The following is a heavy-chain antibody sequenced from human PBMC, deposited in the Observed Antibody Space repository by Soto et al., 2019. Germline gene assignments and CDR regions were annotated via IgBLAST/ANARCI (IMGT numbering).Heavy chain of an antibody. CDR2: IYYSGST. D-gene: IGHD1-26*01. Sequence: SETLSLTCTVSGGSISSYYWSWIRQPPGKGLEWIGYIYYSGSTNYNPSLKSRVTISVDTSKNQFSLKLSSVTAADTAVYYCARVGGAKEGYYYGMDVWGQGTTVTVSS. J-gene: IGHJ6*02. V-gene: IGHV4-59*01. CDR1: GGSISSYY. CDR3: ARVGGAKEGYYYGMDV.